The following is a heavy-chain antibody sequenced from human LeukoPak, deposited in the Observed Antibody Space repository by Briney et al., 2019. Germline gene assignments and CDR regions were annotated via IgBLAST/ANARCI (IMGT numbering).Heavy chain of an antibody. CDR1: GFTISNYG. V-gene: IGHV3-33*08. Sequence: PGGSLRLSCAASGFTISNYGMHWVRQAPGKGLEGAAVIWYDGSNNYYADSVKGRFTISRDNSKNTLYLQLNSLRAEDTAVYYCARGRDVTRKVAVAGTLLTDFDYWGQGTLVTVSS. CDR2: IWYDGSNN. CDR3: ARGRDVTRKVAVAGTLLTDFDY. J-gene: IGHJ4*02. D-gene: IGHD6-19*01.